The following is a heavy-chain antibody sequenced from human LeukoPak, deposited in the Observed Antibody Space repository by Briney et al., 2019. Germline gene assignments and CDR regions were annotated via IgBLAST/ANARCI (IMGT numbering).Heavy chain of an antibody. J-gene: IGHJ4*02. D-gene: IGHD3-10*01. CDR1: GFTFSSYG. V-gene: IGHV3-33*07. CDR2: IWYDGSNR. Sequence: PGGSLRLSCAASGFTFSSYGMYWVRQAPGKGLEWVAVIWYDGSNRYYADSVKGRFTISRDNSKNTLYLEMNSLRAEDTAVYYCVGLGTNYYGLRWGQGTLVTVSS. CDR3: VGLGTNYYGLR.